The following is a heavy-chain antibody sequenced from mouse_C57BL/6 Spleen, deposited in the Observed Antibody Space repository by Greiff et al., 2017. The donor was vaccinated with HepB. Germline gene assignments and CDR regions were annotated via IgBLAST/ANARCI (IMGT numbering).Heavy chain of an antibody. CDR2: FDPNSGGT. CDR3: GGGGGLLGLFDY. V-gene: IGHV1-72*01. D-gene: IGHD1-1*01. Sequence: VQLQQSGAELVKPGASVKLSCKASGYTFTSYWMHWVKQRPGRGLEWIGRFDPNSGGTKYNEKCKSKATLTVDKPSSTAYMKLSSLTSEDSAVYYGGGGGGLLGLFDYWGQGTTLTVSS. CDR1: GYTFTSYW. J-gene: IGHJ2*01.